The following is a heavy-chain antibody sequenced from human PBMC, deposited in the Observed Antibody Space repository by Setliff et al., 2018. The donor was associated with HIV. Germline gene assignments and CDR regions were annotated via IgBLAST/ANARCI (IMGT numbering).Heavy chain of an antibody. CDR3: ARGSHGSGCHVSHFDY. Sequence: LSLTCAVYGGSFSGYYWSWIRQPPGKGLEWIGEINHSGSTNYNPSLKSRVTISVDTSKDQFSLKLSSVTAADTAVYYCARGSHGSGCHVSHFDYWGQGTLVTVSS. CDR1: GGSFSGYY. CDR2: INHSGST. D-gene: IGHD3-22*01. J-gene: IGHJ4*02. V-gene: IGHV4-34*01.